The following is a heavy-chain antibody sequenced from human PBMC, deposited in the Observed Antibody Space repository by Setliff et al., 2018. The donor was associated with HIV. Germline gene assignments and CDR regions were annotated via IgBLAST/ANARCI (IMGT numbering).Heavy chain of an antibody. V-gene: IGHV4-39*06. D-gene: IGHD2-2*01. J-gene: IGHJ4*02. CDR3: ARLSCSSNSCPFDY. Sequence: PSETLSLTCSASDGSMTSGSYYWGWIRQPPGKGLEWIGSVYYSGTTYYNPSLKSRLRMSVDTSKNQFTLKVISMTAADTAVYYCARLSCSSNSCPFDYWVQGTLVTVSS. CDR1: DGSMTSGSYY. CDR2: VYYSGTT.